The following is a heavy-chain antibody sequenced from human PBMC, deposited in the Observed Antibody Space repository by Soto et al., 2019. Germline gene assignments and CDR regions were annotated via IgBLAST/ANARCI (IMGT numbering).Heavy chain of an antibody. V-gene: IGHV1-18*01. CDR3: AGAHDFGEYACDS. Sequence: QVQLVQSGAEVKKPGASVKVSCKASGYTFTSYGISWVRQAPGQGLEWMGWISAYNGNTNNAQKLQGRVTMTTDTPTSKAYMELRSVRSGDAAGYYWAGAHDFGEYACDSWGEGTLVTVSS. CDR2: ISAYNGNT. J-gene: IGHJ4*02. CDR1: GYTFTSYG. D-gene: IGHD4-17*01.